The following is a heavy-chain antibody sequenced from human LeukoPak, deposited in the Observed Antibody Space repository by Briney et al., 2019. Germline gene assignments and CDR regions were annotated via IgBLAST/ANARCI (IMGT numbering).Heavy chain of an antibody. D-gene: IGHD6-19*01. V-gene: IGHV1-18*01. J-gene: IGHJ3*02. CDR3: RQWLADAFDI. CDR2: ISPYNGDT. CDR1: GYTFINHG. Sequence: ASVKVSCKASGYTFINHGITWVRQAPGQGLEWMGWISPYNGDTKYAETLQGRFTMTTDTSTGTAYMELMSLRSDDTAFYCARQWLADAFDIWGQGTMVTVSS.